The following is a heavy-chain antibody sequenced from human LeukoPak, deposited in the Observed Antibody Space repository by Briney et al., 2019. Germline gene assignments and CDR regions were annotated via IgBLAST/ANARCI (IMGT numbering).Heavy chain of an antibody. J-gene: IGHJ5*02. V-gene: IGHV1-46*01. CDR1: GYTFSSYA. CDR3: ARDNSVGDNAWWFDP. CDR2: INPTGGST. D-gene: IGHD1-26*01. Sequence: ASVKVSCKASGYTFSSYAMNWVRQAPGQGLEWMGWINPTGGSTGYAQKFQGRVTMTRDMSTSTDYMELSSLRSEDTAIYYCARDNSVGDNAWWFDPWGQGTLVTVSS.